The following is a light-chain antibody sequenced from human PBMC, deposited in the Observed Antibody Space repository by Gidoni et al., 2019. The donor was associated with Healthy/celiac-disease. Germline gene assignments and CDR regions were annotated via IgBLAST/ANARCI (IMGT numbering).Light chain of an antibody. Sequence: QSALTQPPSASGSPGQPVTISCTGTSSDVGGYTYVSWYQQHPGKAPKLMIYEVSKRPSGVPDRFSGSKSGNTASLTVSGLQAEDEADYYCSSYAGSNNFDVFGTGTKVTVL. CDR1: SSDVGGYTY. J-gene: IGLJ1*01. V-gene: IGLV2-8*01. CDR2: EVS. CDR3: SSYAGSNNFDV.